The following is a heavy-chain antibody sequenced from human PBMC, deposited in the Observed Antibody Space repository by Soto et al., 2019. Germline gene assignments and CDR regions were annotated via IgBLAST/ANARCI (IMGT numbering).Heavy chain of an antibody. Sequence: QVQLQESGPGLVKPSETLSLTCTVSGGSISSYYWSWIRQPPGKGLEWIGYIYYSGSTNYNPSLKXXVXIXXDTSKNPFSLKLSSVTAADTAVYYCARDPLGATTYWGQGTLVTVSS. V-gene: IGHV4-59*01. CDR2: IYYSGST. D-gene: IGHD1-26*01. J-gene: IGHJ4*02. CDR1: GGSISSYY. CDR3: ARDPLGATTY.